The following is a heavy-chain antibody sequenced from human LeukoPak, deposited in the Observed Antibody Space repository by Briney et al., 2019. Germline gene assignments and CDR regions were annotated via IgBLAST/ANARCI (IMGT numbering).Heavy chain of an antibody. V-gene: IGHV3-66*01. CDR2: IYSGGST. CDR3: ARGAYGSGSYGDNWFDP. D-gene: IGHD3-10*01. CDR1: GLTVSSNY. Sequence: GGSLRLSCAASGLTVSSNYMNWVRQAPGKGLEWVSVIYSGGSTYYADSAKGRFTISRDNSTNTMYLQMNSLRAEDTAVYYCARGAYGSGSYGDNWFDPWGQGTLVTVSS. J-gene: IGHJ5*02.